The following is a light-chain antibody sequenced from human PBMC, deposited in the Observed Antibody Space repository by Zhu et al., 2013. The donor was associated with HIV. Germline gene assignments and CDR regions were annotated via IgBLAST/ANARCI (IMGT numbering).Light chain of an antibody. CDR1: HTIRASY. V-gene: IGKV3-20*01. CDR2: AAT. J-gene: IGKJ5*01. CDR3: QQYNNWPIT. Sequence: EIVLTQSPGTLSLSPGERATLSCRASHTIRASYLAWYQQKPGHPPRLLVYAATSRASGIPDRFGGSGSGTEFTLTISSLQSEDFAVYYCQQYNNWPITFGQGTRLEIK.